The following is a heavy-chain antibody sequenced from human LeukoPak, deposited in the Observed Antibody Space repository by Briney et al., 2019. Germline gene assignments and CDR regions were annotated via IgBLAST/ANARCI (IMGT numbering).Heavy chain of an antibody. CDR2: IYHGGTT. Sequence: SETLSLTCAIFGDSISSSNWWSWVRQPPGKGLEWIGEIYHGGTTNYNPSLKSRVTISIDKSKNHFSLNLSSVSAADTAVYYCATTTVTPNGDAFDIWGQGTLVTVSS. CDR3: ATTTVTPNGDAFDI. D-gene: IGHD4-17*01. CDR1: GDSISSSNW. V-gene: IGHV4-4*02. J-gene: IGHJ3*02.